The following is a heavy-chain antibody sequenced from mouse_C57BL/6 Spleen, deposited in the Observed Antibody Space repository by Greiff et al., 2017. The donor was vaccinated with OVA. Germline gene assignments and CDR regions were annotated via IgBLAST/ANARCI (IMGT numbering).Heavy chain of an antibody. J-gene: IGHJ3*01. Sequence: EVKVEESGGGLVQPGGSMKLSCVASGFTFSNYWMNWVRQSPEKGLEWVAQIRLKSDNYATHYAESVKGRFTISRDDSKSSVYLQMNNLRAEDTGIYYCTAPYDYAWFAYWGQGTLVTVSA. CDR2: IRLKSDNYAT. D-gene: IGHD2-4*01. CDR1: GFTFSNYW. CDR3: TAPYDYAWFAY. V-gene: IGHV6-3*01.